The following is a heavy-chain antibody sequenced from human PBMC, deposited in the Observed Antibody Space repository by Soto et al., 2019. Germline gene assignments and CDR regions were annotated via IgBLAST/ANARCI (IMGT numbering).Heavy chain of an antibody. V-gene: IGHV4-39*01. D-gene: IGHD2-2*01. CDR2: IYYSGST. CDR1: GGSISSSSYY. Sequence: SETLSLTCTVSGGSISSSSYYWGWIRQPPGKGLEWIGSIYYSGSTYYNPSLKSRVTISVDTSKNQFSLKLSSVTAADTAVYYCARVGDIVVVPDYGMDVWGQGTTVTVSS. CDR3: ARVGDIVVVPDYGMDV. J-gene: IGHJ6*02.